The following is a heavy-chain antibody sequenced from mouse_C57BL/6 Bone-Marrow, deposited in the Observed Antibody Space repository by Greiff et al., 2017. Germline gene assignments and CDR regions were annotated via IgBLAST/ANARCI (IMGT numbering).Heavy chain of an antibody. CDR3: ARSGRVLRFWFDY. J-gene: IGHJ2*01. V-gene: IGHV1-80*01. D-gene: IGHD5-1*01. Sequence: VQLQQSGAELVTPGASVTLSCTASGYAFTSYWMHWVKQRPGRGLEWIGRIYPGDGDTNYNAKFKGTATLTAATSSSTAYMQLSSLTSEDAAVYCGARSGRVLRFWFDYGGQGTTVTVSA. CDR1: GYAFTSYW. CDR2: IYPGDGDT.